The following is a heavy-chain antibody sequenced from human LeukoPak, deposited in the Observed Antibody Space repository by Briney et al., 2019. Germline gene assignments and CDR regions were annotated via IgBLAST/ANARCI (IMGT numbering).Heavy chain of an antibody. CDR2: FYYSGST. J-gene: IGHJ4*02. V-gene: IGHV4-39*07. D-gene: IGHD6-19*01. CDR3: ARSPGYSSGWYGL. Sequence: ASETLSLTCTVSGGSISSSSYYWGWIRQPPGKGLEWIGSFYYSGSTCYNPSLKSRVTISVDTSKNQFSLKLSSVTAADTAVYYCARSPGYSSGWYGLWGQGTLVTVSS. CDR1: GGSISSSSYY.